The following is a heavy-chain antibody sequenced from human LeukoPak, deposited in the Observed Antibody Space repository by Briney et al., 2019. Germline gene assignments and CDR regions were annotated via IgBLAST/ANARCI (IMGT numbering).Heavy chain of an antibody. D-gene: IGHD3-22*01. J-gene: IGHJ3*02. V-gene: IGHV3-73*01. CDR1: VFTFTGSA. CDR3: TSYYDSSGYSHDAFDI. CDR2: IRIKANSYAT. Sequence: PGGSLKLSCAASVFTFTGSAMHWVRQAPGKGLEWVSRIRIKANSYATAYAASVKGSFTISRDDSKHTAYLQMNSLKTEDTAVYYCTSYYDSSGYSHDAFDIWGQGTMVTVSS.